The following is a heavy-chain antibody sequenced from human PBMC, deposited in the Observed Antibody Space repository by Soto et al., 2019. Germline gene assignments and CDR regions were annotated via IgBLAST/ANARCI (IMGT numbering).Heavy chain of an antibody. D-gene: IGHD3-10*01. J-gene: IGHJ2*01. Sequence: GESLKISCKGSGYSFTSYWIGWVRQMPGKGLEWMGIIYPGDSDTRYSPSFQGQVTISADKSISTAYLQWSSLKASDTAMYYCARGPMVRGVMNWNFDLWGRGTLVTVSS. V-gene: IGHV5-51*01. CDR3: ARGPMVRGVMNWNFDL. CDR2: IYPGDSDT. CDR1: GYSFTSYW.